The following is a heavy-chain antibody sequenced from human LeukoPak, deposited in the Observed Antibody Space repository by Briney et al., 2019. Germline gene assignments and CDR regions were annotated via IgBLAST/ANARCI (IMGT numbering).Heavy chain of an antibody. CDR2: ISYSGST. CDR3: ARHVSGSYDY. J-gene: IGHJ4*02. V-gene: IGHV4-59*08. Sequence: SETLSLTCTVSGGSISGYYWSWIRQPPGEGLEWIGYISYSGSTNYNPSLKSRVTISVDTSKNQFSVKLSSVTAADTAVYYCARHVSGSYDYWGQGTLVTVSS. CDR1: GGSISGYY. D-gene: IGHD1-26*01.